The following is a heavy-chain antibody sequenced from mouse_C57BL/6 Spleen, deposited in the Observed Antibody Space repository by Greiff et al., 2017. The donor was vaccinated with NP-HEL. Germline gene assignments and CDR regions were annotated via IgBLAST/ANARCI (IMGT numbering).Heavy chain of an antibody. CDR1: GYTFTSYW. Sequence: QVQLQQPGAELVKPGASVKLSCKASGYTFTSYWMHWVKQRPGQGLEWIGMIHPNSGSTNYNEKFKSKATLTVDKSSSTAYMQLSSLTSEDSAVYYCARFWEGGYYAMDYWGQGTSVTVSS. CDR2: IHPNSGST. J-gene: IGHJ4*01. D-gene: IGHD4-1*01. V-gene: IGHV1-64*01. CDR3: ARFWEGGYYAMDY.